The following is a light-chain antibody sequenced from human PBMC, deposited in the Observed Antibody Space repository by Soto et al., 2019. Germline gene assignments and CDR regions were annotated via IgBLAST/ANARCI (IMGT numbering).Light chain of an antibody. V-gene: IGLV2-14*03. J-gene: IGLJ1*01. Sequence: QSALTQPASVSGSPGQSITISCTGTSSDVGGYIYVSWYQHHPGKAPKLIIYDVNNRPSGVSNRFSGSKSGNTASLTISGLQAEDEADYYCSSYTSSSTLPFVFGTGTKLTVL. CDR2: DVN. CDR3: SSYTSSSTLPFV. CDR1: SSDVGGYIY.